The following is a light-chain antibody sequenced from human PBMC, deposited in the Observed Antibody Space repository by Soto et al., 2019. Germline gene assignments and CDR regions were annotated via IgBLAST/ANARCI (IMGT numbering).Light chain of an antibody. CDR2: GAS. CDR3: QQYNSWPLT. J-gene: IGKJ4*01. Sequence: EMVMTQSPATLSVSPGERATLSCRASQSVGSNLAWYQQNPGQAPRLLVYGASTRATGIPARFSGSGSETEFTLTISSLQSEDFAVYYCQQYNSWPLTFGGGTKVEIK. V-gene: IGKV3-15*01. CDR1: QSVGSN.